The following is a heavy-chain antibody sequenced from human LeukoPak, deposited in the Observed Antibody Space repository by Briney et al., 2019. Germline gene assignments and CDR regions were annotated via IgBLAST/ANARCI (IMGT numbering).Heavy chain of an antibody. CDR2: ISSVSSYI. CDR1: GFTFRSYS. CDR3: ARDSDSYGFDY. Sequence: GGSLRLSCAVSGFTFRSYSMNWVRQAPGKGLEWVSSISSVSSYIYHADSLKGRFTISRDNAKNSLYLQMNSLRAEDTAVYYCARDSDSYGFDYWGQGTLVTVSS. D-gene: IGHD5-18*01. J-gene: IGHJ4*02. V-gene: IGHV3-21*01.